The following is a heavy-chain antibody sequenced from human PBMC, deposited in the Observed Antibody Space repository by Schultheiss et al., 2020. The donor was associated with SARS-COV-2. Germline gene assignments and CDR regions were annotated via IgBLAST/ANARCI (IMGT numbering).Heavy chain of an antibody. J-gene: IGHJ5*02. V-gene: IGHV4-30-4*07. CDR3: ARGRIRSSWTNWFDP. CDR2: IYYSGST. CDR1: GGSISSGGYS. D-gene: IGHD6-13*01. Sequence: SETLSLTCAVSGGSISSGGYSWSWIRQPPGKGLEWIGYIYYSGSTYYNPSLKSRVTISVDTSKNQFSLKLSSVTAADTAVYYCARGRIRSSWTNWFDPWGQGTLVTVSS.